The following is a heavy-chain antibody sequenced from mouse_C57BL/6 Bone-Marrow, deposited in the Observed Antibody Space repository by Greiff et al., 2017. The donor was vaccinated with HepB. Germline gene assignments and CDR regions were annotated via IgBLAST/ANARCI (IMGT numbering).Heavy chain of an antibody. Sequence: EVHLVESGGGLVQPGGSLSLSCAASGFTFTDYYMSWVRQPPGKALEWLGFIRNKANGYTTEYSASVKGRFTISRDNSQSILYLQMNALRAEDSATYYCASPDYGSSYFAYWGQGTLVTVSA. J-gene: IGHJ3*01. D-gene: IGHD1-1*01. CDR3: ASPDYGSSYFAY. V-gene: IGHV7-3*01. CDR2: IRNKANGYTT. CDR1: GFTFTDYY.